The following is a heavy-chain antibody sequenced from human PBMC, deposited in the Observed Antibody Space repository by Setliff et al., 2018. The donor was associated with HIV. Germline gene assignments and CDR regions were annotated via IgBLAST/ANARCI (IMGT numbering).Heavy chain of an antibody. CDR3: AREQFPSQECSGGSCYPKPYYFDY. Sequence: SVKVSCKASGGTFKNFAINWVRQAPGQGLEWMGGIIPISGTAVYAQNFRGRVTVATDDSTNTAYMEISSLKSDDTAVYYCAREQFPSQECSGGSCYPKPYYFDYWGQGTLVTVSS. J-gene: IGHJ4*02. V-gene: IGHV1-69*05. CDR2: IIPISGTA. D-gene: IGHD2-15*01. CDR1: GGTFKNFA.